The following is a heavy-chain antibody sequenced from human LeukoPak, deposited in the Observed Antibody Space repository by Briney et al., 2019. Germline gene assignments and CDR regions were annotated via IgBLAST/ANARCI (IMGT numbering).Heavy chain of an antibody. CDR3: AKWGPHCVGDYCPALDS. V-gene: IGHV3-7*01. CDR2: INQDGSKK. Sequence: PGGSLRLSCVASRFTFSNYWTSWVRQAPGKGLEWVANINQDGSKKPYADSMKGRFTISRDNAKESLYLQLNSLRADDTAVYYCAKWGPHCVGDYCPALDSWGQGTLVTVSS. D-gene: IGHD2-21*02. CDR1: RFTFSNYW. J-gene: IGHJ4*02.